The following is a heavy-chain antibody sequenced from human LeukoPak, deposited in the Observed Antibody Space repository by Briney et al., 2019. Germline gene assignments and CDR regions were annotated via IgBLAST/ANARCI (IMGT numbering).Heavy chain of an antibody. J-gene: IGHJ5*02. CDR3: ARADTNIVATYWFDP. V-gene: IGHV3-21*01. D-gene: IGHD5-12*01. CDR1: GFTFSSYS. CDR2: ISSSSSYI. Sequence: GGSLRLSCAASGFTFSSYSMNWVRQAPGEGLEWVSSISSSSSYIYYADSVKGQFTISRDNAKNSLYLQMNSLRAEDTAVYYCARADTNIVATYWFDPWGQGTLVTVSS.